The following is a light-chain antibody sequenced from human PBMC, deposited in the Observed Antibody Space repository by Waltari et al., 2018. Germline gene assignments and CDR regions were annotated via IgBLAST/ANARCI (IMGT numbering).Light chain of an antibody. V-gene: IGLV1-47*01. CDR1: NSNLGSNY. Sequence: QSVLTQPPSASGTPGQRVSISCSGSNSNLGSNYLSWYQQLPGMAPKLLSYRNNQRPAGVPDRFSGSKYGTSASLAISGLRSEDEAVYYCASWDDSHYVFGPGTKVTVL. CDR2: RNN. J-gene: IGLJ1*01. CDR3: ASWDDSHYV.